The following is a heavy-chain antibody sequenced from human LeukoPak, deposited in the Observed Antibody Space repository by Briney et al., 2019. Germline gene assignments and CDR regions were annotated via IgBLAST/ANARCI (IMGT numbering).Heavy chain of an antibody. CDR3: ARGDSIDY. V-gene: IGHV4-61*02. CDR2: IYTSGST. J-gene: IGHJ4*02. Sequence: SETLSVTCTVSGGSISSGSYYWSWIRQPAGKGLEWIGRIYTSGSTNYNPSLKSRVTISVDTSKNQFSLKLSSVTAADTAVYYCARGDSIDYWGQGTLVTVSS. CDR1: GGSISSGSYY. D-gene: IGHD2-21*02.